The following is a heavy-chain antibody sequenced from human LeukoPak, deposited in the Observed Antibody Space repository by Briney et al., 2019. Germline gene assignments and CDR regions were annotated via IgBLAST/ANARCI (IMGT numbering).Heavy chain of an antibody. Sequence: GGSLRLSCAASGFSLRSFAMSWVRQAPGKGLEWVSASSGDGGNTDYANSVKGRFTISRDNSKNTIYLQMNSLRAEDTAVYYCAKVYRDNGDYFAFNVWGQGTMVTVSS. CDR3: AKVYRDNGDYFAFNV. CDR1: GFSLRSFA. J-gene: IGHJ3*01. CDR2: SSGDGGNT. D-gene: IGHD4-17*01. V-gene: IGHV3-23*01.